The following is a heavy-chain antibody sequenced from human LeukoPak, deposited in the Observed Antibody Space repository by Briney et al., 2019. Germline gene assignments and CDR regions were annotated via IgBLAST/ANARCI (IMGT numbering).Heavy chain of an antibody. CDR3: ARISIVGATPLDY. V-gene: IGHV4-59*11. Sequence: PSETLSLTFTVSGVSISSHYWSWIRQPLGKGLEWIGYLYNTGGTNYNPSLKSRVTISVDTSKNQFSLNLSSVTAADTAVYYCARISIVGATPLDYWGQGTLVTVSS. CDR1: GVSISSHY. CDR2: LYNTGGT. D-gene: IGHD1-26*01. J-gene: IGHJ4*02.